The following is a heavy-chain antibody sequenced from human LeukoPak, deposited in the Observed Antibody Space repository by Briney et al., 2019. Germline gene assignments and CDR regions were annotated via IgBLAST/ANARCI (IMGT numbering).Heavy chain of an antibody. J-gene: IGHJ6*02. D-gene: IGHD6-13*01. V-gene: IGHV4-4*07. CDR2: IYTSGST. CDR3: ARGGIAAAPHYYGMDV. CDR1: GGSISGYY. Sequence: SETLSLTCTVSGGSISGYYWSWIRQPAGKGLEWIGRIYTSGSTNYNPSLKSRVTMSVDTSKNQFSLKLSSVTAADTAVYYCARGGIAAAPHYYGMDVWGQGTTVTVSS.